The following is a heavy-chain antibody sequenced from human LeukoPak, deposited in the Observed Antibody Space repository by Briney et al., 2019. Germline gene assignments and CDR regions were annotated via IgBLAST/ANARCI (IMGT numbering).Heavy chain of an antibody. CDR3: ARPTYYYASGAYLSAFDV. Sequence: GGSLRLSCVASGFNFRNYWVSWVRQAPGKGLEWVATIKQDESEKYYVDSVKGRFTISRDNAKNSLYLQMNTLRAEDTAVYFCARPTYYYASGAYLSAFDVWGQGTMVTVSS. CDR1: GFNFRNYW. V-gene: IGHV3-7*01. D-gene: IGHD3-22*01. J-gene: IGHJ3*01. CDR2: IKQDESEK.